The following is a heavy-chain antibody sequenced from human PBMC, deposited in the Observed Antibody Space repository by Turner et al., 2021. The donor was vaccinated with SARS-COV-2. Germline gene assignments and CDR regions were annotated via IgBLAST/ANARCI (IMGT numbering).Heavy chain of an antibody. J-gene: IGHJ6*02. CDR3: ARDRIVRNWNDVPKPTYGMDV. D-gene: IGHD1-20*01. CDR2: IIPIFGTA. Sequence: QVQLVQSGAEVKKPGSSVKVSCKASGGTLSSYAISWVRQAPGQGLEWMGGIIPIFGTANYAHKFQGRVTITADESTSTAYMELSSLRSEDTAVYYCARDRIVRNWNDVPKPTYGMDVWGQGTTVTVSS. V-gene: IGHV1-69*01. CDR1: GGTLSSYA.